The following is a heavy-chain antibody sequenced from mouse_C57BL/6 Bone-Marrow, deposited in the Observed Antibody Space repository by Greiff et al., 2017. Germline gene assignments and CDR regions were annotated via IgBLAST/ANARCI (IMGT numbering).Heavy chain of an antibody. CDR2: ISNGGGST. J-gene: IGHJ4*01. D-gene: IGHD1-1*01. V-gene: IGHV5-12*01. CDR3: ARWGLLRSSYAMDY. Sequence: DVQLVESGGGLVQPGGSLKLSCAASGFTFSDYYMYWVRQTPEKRLEWVAYISNGGGSTYYPDTVKGRFTISRDNAKNTLYLQMSRLKSEDTAMYYCARWGLLRSSYAMDYWGQGTSVTVSS. CDR1: GFTFSDYY.